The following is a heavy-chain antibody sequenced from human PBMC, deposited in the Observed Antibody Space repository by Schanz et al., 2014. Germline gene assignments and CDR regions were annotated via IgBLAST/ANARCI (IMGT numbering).Heavy chain of an antibody. CDR1: GLTVGDAW. V-gene: IGHV3-7*01. CDR2: IKQDGTEE. CDR3: ARGASRDYFAMDV. J-gene: IGHJ6*02. Sequence: EVRLVESGGGLVKPGGSLRLSCAVSGLTVGDAWMSWVRQAPGKGLEWVATIKQDGTEEKYVDSVRGRFTISRDNARDSLFLRMNSLRAEDTAVYYCARGASRDYFAMDVWGQGTTVTVSS.